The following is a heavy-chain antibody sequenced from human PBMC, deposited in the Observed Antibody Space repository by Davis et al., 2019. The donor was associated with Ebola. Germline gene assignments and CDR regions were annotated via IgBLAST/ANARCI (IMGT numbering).Heavy chain of an antibody. J-gene: IGHJ4*02. CDR1: GFTFSNAW. Sequence: GESLKISCAASGFTFSNAWMSWVRQAPGKGLEWVGRIKSKTDGGTTDYAAPVKGRFTISRDDSKNTLYLQMNSLKTEDTAVYYCTTDDATMIGLDYWGQGTLVTVSS. CDR2: IKSKTDGGTT. V-gene: IGHV3-15*01. CDR3: TTDDATMIGLDY. D-gene: IGHD3-22*01.